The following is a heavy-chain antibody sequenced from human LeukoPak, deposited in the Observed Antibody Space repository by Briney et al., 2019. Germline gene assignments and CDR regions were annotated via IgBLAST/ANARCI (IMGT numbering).Heavy chain of an antibody. CDR1: GGSISGYY. CDR2: IYYSGST. CDR3: ARDFWGFDS. D-gene: IGHD3-16*01. V-gene: IGHV4-59*01. Sequence: SGTLSLTCSVSGGSISGYYWSWIRLPPGKGLEWIGSIYYSGSTNYNPSLQSRVTISVDTSKNQFSLNLSSVTAADTAVYYCARDFWGFDSWGQGTLVTVSS. J-gene: IGHJ5*01.